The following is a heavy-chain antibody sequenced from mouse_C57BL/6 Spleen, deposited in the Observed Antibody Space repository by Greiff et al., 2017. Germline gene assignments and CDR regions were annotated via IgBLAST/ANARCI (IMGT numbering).Heavy chain of an antibody. D-gene: IGHD2-5*01. CDR1: GYTFTSYW. J-gene: IGHJ4*01. CDR3: ASPYSNYDYAMDY. V-gene: IGHV1-64*01. CDR2: IHPNSGST. Sequence: QVHVKQPGAELVKPGASVKLSCKASGYTFTSYWMHWVKQRPGQGLEWIGMIHPNSGSTNYNEKFKSKATLTVDKSSSTAYMQLSSLTSEDSAVYYCASPYSNYDYAMDYWGQGTSVTVSS.